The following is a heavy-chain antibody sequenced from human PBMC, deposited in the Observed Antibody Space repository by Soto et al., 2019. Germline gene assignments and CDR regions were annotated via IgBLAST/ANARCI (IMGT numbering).Heavy chain of an antibody. Sequence: EVQLLESGGGLVQPGGSLRLSCVASGFTFSAYSMNWVRQAPGKGLEWLSYISGDGAYIYYADSVRGRFTISRDNTENSLYLQMDNLRDEDTALYYCARQVYTVVTPMDFWGQGTLVTVSS. J-gene: IGHJ4*02. CDR3: ARQVYTVVTPMDF. D-gene: IGHD2-21*02. V-gene: IGHV3-48*02. CDR1: GFTFSAYS. CDR2: ISGDGAYI.